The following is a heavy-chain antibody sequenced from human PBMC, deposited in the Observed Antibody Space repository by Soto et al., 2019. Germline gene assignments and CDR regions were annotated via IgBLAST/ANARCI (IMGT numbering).Heavy chain of an antibody. V-gene: IGHV4-34*01. J-gene: IGHJ4*02. CDR3: ARVTQLARVRRFDY. CDR2: INHSGST. Sequence: PSQPLSLTCAVYDGSFSGYDGSCISKPPGKGLEWIGEINHSGSTNYNPSLKSRVTISVDTSKNQFSLKLSSVTAADTAVYYCARVTQLARVRRFDYWGQGTLVTVSS. CDR1: DGSFSGYD. D-gene: IGHD6-6*01.